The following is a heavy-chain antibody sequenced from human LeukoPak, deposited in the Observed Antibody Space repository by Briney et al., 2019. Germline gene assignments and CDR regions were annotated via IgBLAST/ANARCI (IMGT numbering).Heavy chain of an antibody. D-gene: IGHD6-13*01. CDR2: ISPSGGST. Sequence: ASVKVSCKASGYTFTSYYLYWVRQAPGLGLEWMGIISPSGGSTSYAQKFQGRVTMPGDTSTSTVYMELRSLTSDDTAVYYCARDQYVGSSRYYYFEYWGQGTLVTVSS. CDR3: ARDQYVGSSRYYYFEY. CDR1: GYTFTSYY. V-gene: IGHV1-46*01. J-gene: IGHJ4*02.